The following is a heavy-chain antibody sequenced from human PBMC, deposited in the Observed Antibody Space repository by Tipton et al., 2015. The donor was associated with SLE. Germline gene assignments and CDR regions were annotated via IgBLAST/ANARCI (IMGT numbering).Heavy chain of an antibody. J-gene: IGHJ5*02. Sequence: TLSLTCTVSGGSISGYYWSWIRQPAGKGLEWIGRVYSSGSTIYNPPIKSRITLSLDTSKNQFYLRVNSVTAADTAVYYCARVTTNVDPWGQGTLVTVSS. CDR2: VYSSGST. CDR3: ARVTTNVDP. CDR1: GGSISGYY. V-gene: IGHV4-4*07. D-gene: IGHD4-11*01.